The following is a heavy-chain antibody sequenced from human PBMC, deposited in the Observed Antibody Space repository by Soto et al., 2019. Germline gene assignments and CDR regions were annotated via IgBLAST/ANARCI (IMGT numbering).Heavy chain of an antibody. D-gene: IGHD6-13*01. V-gene: IGHV4-34*01. CDR3: ATIQQQPF. Sequence: SETLSLTCAVYGGSFSGYYWSWIRQPPGKGLEWIGEINHSGSTNYNPSLKSRVTISVDTSKNQFSLKLSSVTAADTAVYYCATIQQQPFWGQGTLVTVSS. CDR2: INHSGST. CDR1: GGSFSGYY. J-gene: IGHJ4*02.